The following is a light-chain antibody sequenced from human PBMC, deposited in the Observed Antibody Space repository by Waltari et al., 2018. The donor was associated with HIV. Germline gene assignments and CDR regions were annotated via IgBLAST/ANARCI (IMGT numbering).Light chain of an antibody. J-gene: IGLJ2*01. CDR2: LNSDGSH. CDR1: RGHSSYA. Sequence: QLVLTQSPSASASLGASVKLTCTLSRGHSSYAIAWHQQQPEKGPRYLMKLNSDGSHSKGDGIPDRFSGSSSGAERYLTISSLQSEDEADYYCQTWDTGIVVFGGGTTLTVL. CDR3: QTWDTGIVV. V-gene: IGLV4-69*01.